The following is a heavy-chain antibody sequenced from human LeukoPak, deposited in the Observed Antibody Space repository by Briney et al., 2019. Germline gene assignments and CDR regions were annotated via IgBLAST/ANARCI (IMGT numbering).Heavy chain of an antibody. CDR1: GFTFSSYA. Sequence: GGSLRLSCAASGFTFSSYAMHWVRQAPGKGLEWVAVISYDGSNKYYADSVKGRFTISRDNSKNTLYLQMNSLRAEDTAVYYCARDWGDIVVVPAAINPIYYYMDVWGKGTTVTVSS. J-gene: IGHJ6*03. CDR2: ISYDGSNK. D-gene: IGHD2-2*02. V-gene: IGHV3-30-3*01. CDR3: ARDWGDIVVVPAAINPIYYYMDV.